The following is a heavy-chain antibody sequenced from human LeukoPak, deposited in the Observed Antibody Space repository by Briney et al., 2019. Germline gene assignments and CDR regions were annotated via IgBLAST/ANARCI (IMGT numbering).Heavy chain of an antibody. CDR1: GFTVSSNY. J-gene: IGHJ4*02. V-gene: IGHV3-53*01. CDR3: ARDQGATTKGGEYYFDY. D-gene: IGHD1-26*01. Sequence: PGGSLRLSCAASGFTVSSNYMSWVRQAPGKGLEWVSVIYSGGSTYYADSVKGRFTISRDNSKNTLYLQMNSLRAEDTAVYYCARDQGATTKGGEYYFDYWGQGTLVTVSS. CDR2: IYSGGST.